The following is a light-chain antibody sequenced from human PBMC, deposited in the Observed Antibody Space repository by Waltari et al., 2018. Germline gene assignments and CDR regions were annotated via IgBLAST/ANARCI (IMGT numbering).Light chain of an antibody. Sequence: ELVLTQSAGTLPLAPGERGTPPCSASQSVNRFLAWYQQKPGQAPRLLIYGASTRATGIPDRFSGSGSGTDFSLTISILEPEDFAVYYCQKYDRLPATFGQGTTVEIK. V-gene: IGKV3-20*01. CDR3: QKYDRLPAT. J-gene: IGKJ1*01. CDR1: QSVNRF. CDR2: GAS.